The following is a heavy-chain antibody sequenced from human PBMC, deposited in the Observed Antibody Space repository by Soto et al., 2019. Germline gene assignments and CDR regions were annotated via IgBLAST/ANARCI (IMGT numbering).Heavy chain of an antibody. CDR1: GGSISSGDYY. J-gene: IGHJ5*02. V-gene: IGHV4-30-4*08. CDR2: IYYSGST. D-gene: IGHD2-15*01. Sequence: SETLSLTCTVSGGSISSGDYYWSWIRQPPGKGLEWIGYIYYSGSTYYNPSLKSRVTISVDTSKNQFSLKLGSVTAADTAVYYCARAPDTLLNWFDPWGQGIWVTVSS. CDR3: ARAPDTLLNWFDP.